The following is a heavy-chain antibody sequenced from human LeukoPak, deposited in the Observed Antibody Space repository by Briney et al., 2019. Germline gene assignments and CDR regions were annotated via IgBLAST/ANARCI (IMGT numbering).Heavy chain of an antibody. CDR2: IWYDGSNK. Sequence: GGSLRLSCAASGFTFSSYGMHWVRQAPGKGLEWVAVIWYDGSNKYYADSVKGRFTISRDNSQNTLYLQMNSLRAEDTAVYYCARGEMTTVTRYYYYGMDVWGQGTTVTVSS. D-gene: IGHD4-11*01. CDR3: ARGEMTTVTRYYYYGMDV. CDR1: GFTFSSYG. V-gene: IGHV3-33*01. J-gene: IGHJ6*02.